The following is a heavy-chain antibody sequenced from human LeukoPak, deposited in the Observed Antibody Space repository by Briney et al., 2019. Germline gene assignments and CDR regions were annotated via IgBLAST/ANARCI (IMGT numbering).Heavy chain of an antibody. CDR3: AKESQLSYSGTFYIDY. J-gene: IGHJ4*02. CDR2: IRHDGSNK. CDR1: GFTFSSYA. D-gene: IGHD1-26*01. Sequence: GGSLRLSCAASGFTFSSYAMSWVRQAPGKGLEWVAFIRHDGSNKYYADSVKGRFTISRDNSKNTLYLQMNSLRAEDTSVYYCAKESQLSYSGTFYIDYWGQGTLVTVSS. V-gene: IGHV3-30*02.